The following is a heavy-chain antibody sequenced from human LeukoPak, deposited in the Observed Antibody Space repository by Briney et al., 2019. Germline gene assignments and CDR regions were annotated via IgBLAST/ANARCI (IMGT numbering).Heavy chain of an antibody. J-gene: IGHJ4*02. CDR3: ANYGSVSYFAY. V-gene: IGHV3-30*18. D-gene: IGHD3-10*01. Sequence: GRSLRLSCAASGFTFSNYGMHWVRQGPGKALEWVALISYDGSNKYYADSVKGRFTISRDNSKNTLYLQIISLRAEDTAVYYCANYGSVSYFAYWGQGTLVTVSS. CDR1: GFTFSNYG. CDR2: ISYDGSNK.